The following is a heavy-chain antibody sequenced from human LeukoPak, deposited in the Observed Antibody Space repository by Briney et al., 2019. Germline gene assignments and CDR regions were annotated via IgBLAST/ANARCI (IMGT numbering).Heavy chain of an antibody. CDR3: ARSFSPGYFYMDV. V-gene: IGHV4-34*01. J-gene: IGHJ6*03. D-gene: IGHD3-3*01. CDR2: INHSGST. Sequence: PSETLSLTCAVYGGSFSGYYWSWIRQPPGKGLEWIGEINHSGSTNYNPSLKSRVTISVDTSKNQFSLQLNSVTPDDTAVYYCARSFSPGYFYMDVWGKGTTVTISS. CDR1: GGSFSGYY.